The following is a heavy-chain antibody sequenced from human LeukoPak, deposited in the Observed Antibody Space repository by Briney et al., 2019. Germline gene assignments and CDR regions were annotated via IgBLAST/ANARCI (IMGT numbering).Heavy chain of an antibody. J-gene: IGHJ3*02. CDR1: GYTFTGDY. V-gene: IGHV1-2*06. CDR3: ASMLGAHDAFDI. D-gene: IGHD1-26*01. CDR2: INPNSGGT. Sequence: GASVKVSCKASGYTFTGDYMHWVRQAPGQGLEWMGRINPNSGGTNYAQKFQGRVTMTRDTSISTAYMELSRLRSDDTAVYYCASMLGAHDAFDIWGQGTTVTVSS.